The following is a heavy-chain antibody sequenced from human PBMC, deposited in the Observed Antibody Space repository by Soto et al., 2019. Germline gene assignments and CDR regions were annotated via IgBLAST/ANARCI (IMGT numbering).Heavy chain of an antibody. CDR3: ARGGIYGMDV. CDR1: GDGVSSNSAA. J-gene: IGHJ6*02. V-gene: IGHV6-1*01. D-gene: IGHD3-16*01. Sequence: SQTLSLTCAISGDGVSSNSAAWNWIRQPPSRGLEWLGRTYYRSKWYNDYAVSVRSRITINPDTSKNQLSLQLNSVSPEDTAMYYCARGGIYGMDVWGQGTTVTVSS. CDR2: TYYRSKWYN.